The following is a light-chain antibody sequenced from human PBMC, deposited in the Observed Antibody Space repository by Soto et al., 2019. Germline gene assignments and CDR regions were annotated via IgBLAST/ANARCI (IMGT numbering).Light chain of an antibody. CDR2: GXS. CDR3: QKYKRATRT. V-gene: IGKV1-27*01. J-gene: IGKJ4*01. Sequence: MTQSPYSLSASLGDRVTVAXRARQSFSSYFAWYQQQPGXVPKXXXSGXSTLQSGCPSRFSGSGYGTEFTPTISNRQPAYVAIYYWQKYKRATRTFGGGTKVDI. CDR1: QSFSSY.